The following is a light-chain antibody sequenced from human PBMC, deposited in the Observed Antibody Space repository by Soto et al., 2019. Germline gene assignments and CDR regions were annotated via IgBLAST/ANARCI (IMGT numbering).Light chain of an antibody. J-gene: IGKJ1*01. CDR3: QQRSNWPGT. V-gene: IGKV3-11*01. CDR1: QSVSSY. CDR2: DAS. Sequence: EIVLTNSPATLSLSKGERATLSCRASQSVSSYLAWYQQKPGQAPRLLIYDASNRATGIPARFSGSGSGTDFTLTISSLEPEDFAVYYCQQRSNWPGTFGQGTKVDIK.